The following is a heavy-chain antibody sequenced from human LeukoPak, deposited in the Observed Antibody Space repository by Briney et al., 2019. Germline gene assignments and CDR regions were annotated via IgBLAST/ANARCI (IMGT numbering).Heavy chain of an antibody. Sequence: ASVKVSCKASGYTFTNYYMHWVRQAPGQGLEWMGIINPSSGVTTYAPQFQGRVTMTRDTSTSTLYMELNSLTSDDTALYYCARGGHACGGSSCYDYWGQGTLVTVSS. CDR3: ARGGHACGGSSCYDY. J-gene: IGHJ4*02. CDR1: GYTFTNYY. D-gene: IGHD2-15*01. V-gene: IGHV1-46*01. CDR2: INPSSGVT.